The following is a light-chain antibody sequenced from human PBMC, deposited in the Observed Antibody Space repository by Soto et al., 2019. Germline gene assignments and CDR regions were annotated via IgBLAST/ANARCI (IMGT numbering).Light chain of an antibody. V-gene: IGKV3-20*01. CDR2: GTS. J-gene: IGKJ2*01. CDR1: QTVSSTY. CDR3: RLSGSSPRYS. Sequence: EIVVTQSPGTLSLSPGERATLSCSTSQTVSSTYLAWYQQKRGQAPRLLIYGTSNRATGIPDRFSGSGSGKDFTLTISSLEPEEFAVYHCRLSGSSPRYSFAQGTELDIK.